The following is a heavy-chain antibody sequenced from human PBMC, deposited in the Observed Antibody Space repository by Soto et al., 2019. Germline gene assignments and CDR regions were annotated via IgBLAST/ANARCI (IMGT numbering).Heavy chain of an antibody. CDR3: ASGPGGGGY. Sequence: EVQLVESGGGLIQPGGSLRLSCAVSGFTVSNNYMSWVRQAPGKGLEGVSVIYSGGYTAYGDSVKGRFTISRDNSKNTLFLKMNRLTAHDPAVFWWASGPGGGGYWGQGTLVTVSS. CDR2: IYSGGYT. CDR1: GFTVSNNY. D-gene: IGHD3-10*01. V-gene: IGHV3-53*01. J-gene: IGHJ4*02.